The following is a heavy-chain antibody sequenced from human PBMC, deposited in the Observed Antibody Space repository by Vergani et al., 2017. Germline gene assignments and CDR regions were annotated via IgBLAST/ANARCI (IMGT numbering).Heavy chain of an antibody. V-gene: IGHV4-4*07. CDR3: AREDTTMVRGVIMN. J-gene: IGHJ4*02. Sequence: QVQMQESGPGLVKTSETLSLTCSASGAPISYWCWSWLRQPAGKGLEWIGRLCPSGSTNYKPSLKSRVTMSIDTSKSQFSLKLSSVTAADTAVYYCAREDTTMVRGVIMNWGQGTLVTVSS. CDR2: LCPSGST. CDR1: GAPISYWC. D-gene: IGHD3-10*01.